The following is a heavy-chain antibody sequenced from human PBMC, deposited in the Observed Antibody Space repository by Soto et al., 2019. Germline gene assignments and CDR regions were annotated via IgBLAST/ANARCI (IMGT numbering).Heavy chain of an antibody. CDR2: IKQDGSAK. CDR3: ARVRYSGYSDFDY. D-gene: IGHD5-12*01. Sequence: EVQLVESGGGLVQPGGSLRLSCAASGFTFSDYWMSWVRQAPGKGLEWVANIKQDGSAKYYVDSVKGRFTISRDNAKNSLSLQMNSLRAEDTAVYYCARVRYSGYSDFDYWGQGTLVTVSS. CDR1: GFTFSDYW. V-gene: IGHV3-7*01. J-gene: IGHJ4*02.